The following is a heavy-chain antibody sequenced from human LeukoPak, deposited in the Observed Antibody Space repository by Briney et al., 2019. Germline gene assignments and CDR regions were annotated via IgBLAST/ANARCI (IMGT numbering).Heavy chain of an antibody. CDR2: IAYDGSNK. V-gene: IGHV3-30*18. D-gene: IGHD1-26*01. J-gene: IGHJ4*02. Sequence: LGGSLRLSCAASGFTFSNFGMHWVRQAPGKGLEWVAVIAYDGSNKQYADSVKGRFTISRDNSKNTLYLQMNSLRTEDTAVYYCAKDRYSGSYLQTGPCAHWGQGILVTVSS. CDR3: AKDRYSGSYLQTGPCAH. CDR1: GFTFSNFG.